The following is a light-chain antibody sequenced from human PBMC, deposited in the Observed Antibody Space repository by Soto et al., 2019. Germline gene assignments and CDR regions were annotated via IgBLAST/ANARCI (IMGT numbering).Light chain of an antibody. CDR1: KNNLGSYDL. CDR2: EAT. J-gene: IGLJ2*01. Sequence: QSVLTQPASVSGSPGQSITVSCTGTKNNLGSYDLVSWYQKYPDKAPTLLIYEATKRPSGISDRFSGSKSGFTASLTISGLRAEDEADYYCCSLEGSNALVVFGGGTKVIVL. CDR3: CSLEGSNALVV. V-gene: IGLV2-23*01.